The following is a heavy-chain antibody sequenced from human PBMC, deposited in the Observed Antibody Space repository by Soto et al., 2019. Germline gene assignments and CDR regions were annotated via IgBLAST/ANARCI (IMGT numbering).Heavy chain of an antibody. V-gene: IGHV1-24*01. CDR3: ATRGTRWLQSPFDY. CDR1: GYTLTDLA. J-gene: IGHJ4*02. Sequence: QVQVVQSGAEVKKPGASVKVSCKVSGYTLTDLAMHWVWQAPGKGLEWVGGFDPEDGETIYAQKFQGRVTMTEDTSTDTAYMELSSLRSEDTAVYYCATRGTRWLQSPFDYWGQRTLVTVSS. CDR2: FDPEDGET. D-gene: IGHD1-1*01.